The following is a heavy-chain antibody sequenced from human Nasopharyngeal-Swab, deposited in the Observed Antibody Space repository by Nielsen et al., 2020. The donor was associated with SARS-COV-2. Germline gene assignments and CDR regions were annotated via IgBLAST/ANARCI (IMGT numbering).Heavy chain of an antibody. CDR3: AKDLGIVVVPAAIGPDY. CDR2: ISYDGSNK. D-gene: IGHD2-2*01. CDR1: GFTFSSYG. J-gene: IGHJ4*02. Sequence: GGSLKISCAASGFTFSSYGMHWVRQAPGKGLEWVAVISYDGSNKYYADSVKGRFTISRDNSKNTLYLQMNSLRAEDTAVYYCAKDLGIVVVPAAIGPDYWGQGTLVTVSS. V-gene: IGHV3-30*18.